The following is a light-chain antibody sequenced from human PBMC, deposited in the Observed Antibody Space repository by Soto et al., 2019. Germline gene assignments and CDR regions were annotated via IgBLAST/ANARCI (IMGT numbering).Light chain of an antibody. J-gene: IGKJ3*01. V-gene: IGKV1-33*01. CDR2: HGS. CDR1: QDITSS. Sequence: DLQMTQSPPSLSASVGDRVTITCQASQDITSSLYWYQQKSGKAPKVLMYHGSYLEPGVPARFSGTGYGTHFTLTISSPQPEDAATYYCQQYDFLPLVTFGPGTRVDI. CDR3: QQYDFLPLVT.